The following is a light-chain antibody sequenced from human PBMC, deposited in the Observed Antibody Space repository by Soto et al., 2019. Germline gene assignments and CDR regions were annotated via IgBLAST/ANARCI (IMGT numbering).Light chain of an antibody. CDR3: QQYDTSYT. Sequence: EIVLTQSPGTLSLSPGERATLSCRASETIGYNYLAWYQPQPGLAPTLLIYDASTRAPGIPDRFSGSGSGTDFTLTISRLEPGDFAVYYCQQYDTSYTFGPGTKLEI. CDR2: DAS. V-gene: IGKV3-20*01. J-gene: IGKJ2*01. CDR1: ETIGYNY.